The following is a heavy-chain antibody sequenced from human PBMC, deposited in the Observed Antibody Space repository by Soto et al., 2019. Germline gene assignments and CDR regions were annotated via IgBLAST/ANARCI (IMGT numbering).Heavy chain of an antibody. CDR1: GFRFSIHA. V-gene: IGHV3-23*01. CDR2: ITNSGGYT. D-gene: IGHD1-26*01. Sequence: EVQLLESGGGLVQPGGSLRLSCAASGFRFSIHAMTWVRQAPGRGLEWVSSITNSGGYTYYADSVKGRFTISRDNSNNTLFLQMNSLRAEDTAVYYCAKPIVGANYHFYFWGQGTLLTVAS. CDR3: AKPIVGANYHFYF. J-gene: IGHJ4*02.